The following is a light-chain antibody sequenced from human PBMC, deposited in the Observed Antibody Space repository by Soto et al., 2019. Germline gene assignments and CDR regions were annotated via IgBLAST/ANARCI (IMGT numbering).Light chain of an antibody. Sequence: DIQITQTPSTLSASLGDRVTITCRASQSIGTWLAWYQQKPGKAPKLLIYDASSLDGGVPSRFSGSGSGTEFTLAISSLQPDDFATYYCQQYNSYSRTFGQGTKVDIK. CDR3: QQYNSYSRT. V-gene: IGKV1-5*01. CDR2: DAS. CDR1: QSIGTW. J-gene: IGKJ1*01.